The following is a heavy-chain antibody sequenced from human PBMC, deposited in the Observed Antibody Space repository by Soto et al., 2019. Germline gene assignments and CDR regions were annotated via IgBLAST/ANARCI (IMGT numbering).Heavy chain of an antibody. D-gene: IGHD6-13*01. CDR2: ISSSGSTI. CDR3: ARDNSSSWYVHNWFDP. J-gene: IGHJ5*02. Sequence: GGSLRLSCAASGFTFSDYYMSWIRQAPGKGLEWVSYISSSGSTIYYADSVKGRFTISRDNAKNSLYLQMNSLRAEDTAVYYCARDNSSSWYVHNWFDPWGQGTLVTVSS. CDR1: GFTFSDYY. V-gene: IGHV3-11*01.